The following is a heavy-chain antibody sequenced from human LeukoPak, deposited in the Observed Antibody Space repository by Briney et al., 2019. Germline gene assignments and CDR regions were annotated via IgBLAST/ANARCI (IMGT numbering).Heavy chain of an antibody. Sequence: PSETLSLTCTVSGGSISSSSYYWGWIRQAPGKGLEWVSAISGSGGSTYYADSVKGRFTISRDNSKNTLYLQMNSLRAEDTAVYYCAKDFLLHQKDDYGDLRFDPWGQGTLVTVSS. J-gene: IGHJ5*02. CDR2: ISGSGGST. D-gene: IGHD4-17*01. V-gene: IGHV3-23*01. CDR3: AKDFLLHQKDDYGDLRFDP. CDR1: GGSISSSSYY.